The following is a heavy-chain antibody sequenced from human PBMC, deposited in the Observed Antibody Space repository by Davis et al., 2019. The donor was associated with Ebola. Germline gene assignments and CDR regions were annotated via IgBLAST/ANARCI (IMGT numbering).Heavy chain of an antibody. Sequence: AASVKVSCKASGYTFTSYDINWVRQATGQGLEWMGWMNPNSGNTGYAQKFQGRVTMTRNTSISTAYMELSSLRSEDTAVYYCARPGSYCGGDCLDYWGQGTLVTVSS. CDR3: ARPGSYCGGDCLDY. CDR2: MNPNSGNT. V-gene: IGHV1-8*01. CDR1: GYTFTSYD. D-gene: IGHD2-21*01. J-gene: IGHJ4*02.